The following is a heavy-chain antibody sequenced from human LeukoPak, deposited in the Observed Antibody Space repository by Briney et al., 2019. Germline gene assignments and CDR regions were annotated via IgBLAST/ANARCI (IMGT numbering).Heavy chain of an antibody. V-gene: IGHV3-48*03. CDR3: ARAFDY. CDR1: GFTFSSYE. J-gene: IGHJ4*02. CDR2: ISSSSNTM. Sequence: SGGSLRLSCAASGFTFSSYEMNWVRQAPGKGLEWVSYISSSSNTMYYADSVKGRFIISRDNAKNSLYLQMNSLRDEDTAVYYCARAFDYWGQGTLVAVSS.